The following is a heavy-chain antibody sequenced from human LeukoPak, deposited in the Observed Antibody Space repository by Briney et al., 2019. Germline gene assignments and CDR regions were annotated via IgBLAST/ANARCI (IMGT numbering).Heavy chain of an antibody. J-gene: IGHJ4*02. Sequence: GGSLRLSCAASGFTFSSYSMNWVRQAPGKGLVWVARIDWYGTSRTYADSVKGRFTISRDNAKKALYLQMTSLRAEDTAVYYCGISRWSGYVDDWGQGTLVTVSS. CDR3: GISRWSGYVDD. CDR1: GFTFSSYS. D-gene: IGHD3-3*01. V-gene: IGHV3-74*01. CDR2: IDWYGTSR.